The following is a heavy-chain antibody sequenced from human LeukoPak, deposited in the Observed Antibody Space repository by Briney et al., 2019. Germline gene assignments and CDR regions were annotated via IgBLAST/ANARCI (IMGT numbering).Heavy chain of an antibody. Sequence: ASVKVSCMASGYTLTSYGISLVRQAPGQGLEWMGWISAYNGNTNYAQKLQGRVTMTTDTSTSTAYMELRSLRSDDTAVYYCARASYDSSGYYFVYWGKGTLVTVSS. D-gene: IGHD3-22*01. CDR1: GYTLTSYG. V-gene: IGHV1-18*01. J-gene: IGHJ4*02. CDR3: ARASYDSSGYYFVY. CDR2: ISAYNGNT.